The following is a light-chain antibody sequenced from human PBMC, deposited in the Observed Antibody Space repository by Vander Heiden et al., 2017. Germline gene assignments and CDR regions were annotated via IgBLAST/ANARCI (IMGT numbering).Light chain of an antibody. CDR3: QVWDSRTNHPV. V-gene: IGLV3-21*02. CDR2: DDS. J-gene: IGLJ2*01. CDR1: NIGIKS. Sequence: SYVLTQPPSVSVAPGQTARITCGGDNIGIKSVHWYQQTPGPAPVLVVFDDSGRPSGIPERLSGSNSENMATLTITSVEAGDEADYYCQVWDSRTNHPVFGGGTKLSVL.